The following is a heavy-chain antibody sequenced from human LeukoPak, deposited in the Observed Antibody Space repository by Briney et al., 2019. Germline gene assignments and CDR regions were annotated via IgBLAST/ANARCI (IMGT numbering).Heavy chain of an antibody. Sequence: AGGSLRLSCAASGFTFSNYWMHWVRQAPGKGLEWVSSISSSSSYIYYADSVKGRFTISRDNAKNSLYLQMNSLRAEDTAVYYCAREDIVGATASFDNWGQGTMVTVSS. CDR2: ISSSSSYI. CDR3: AREDIVGATASFDN. V-gene: IGHV3-21*01. J-gene: IGHJ3*02. CDR1: GFTFSNYW. D-gene: IGHD1-26*01.